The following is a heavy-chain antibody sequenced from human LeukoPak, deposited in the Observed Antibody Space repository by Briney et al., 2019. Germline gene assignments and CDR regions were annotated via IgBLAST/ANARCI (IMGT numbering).Heavy chain of an antibody. CDR2: INGSGGST. Sequence: PGGSLRLSCAASGFTFSSYAMSWVRQAPGKGLEWVSAINGSGGSTYYADSVKGRFTISRDNSKNTLYLQMNSLRAEDTAVYYCAKSLEVTTRIPFDYWGQGTLVTVSS. D-gene: IGHD3-22*01. CDR1: GFTFSSYA. CDR3: AKSLEVTTRIPFDY. V-gene: IGHV3-23*01. J-gene: IGHJ4*02.